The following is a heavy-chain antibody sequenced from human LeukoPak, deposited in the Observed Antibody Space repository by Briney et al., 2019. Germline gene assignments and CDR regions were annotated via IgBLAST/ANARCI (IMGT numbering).Heavy chain of an antibody. CDR2: IYYSGST. Sequence: ASETLSLTCTVSGGSISSYYWGWIRQPPGKGLEWIGYIYYSGSTNYNPSLKSRVTISVDTSKNQFSLKLSSVTAADTAVYYCARDGLGYCSGGSCWTNYYFDYWGQGTLVTVSS. D-gene: IGHD2-15*01. CDR1: GGSISSYY. V-gene: IGHV4-59*01. J-gene: IGHJ4*02. CDR3: ARDGLGYCSGGSCWTNYYFDY.